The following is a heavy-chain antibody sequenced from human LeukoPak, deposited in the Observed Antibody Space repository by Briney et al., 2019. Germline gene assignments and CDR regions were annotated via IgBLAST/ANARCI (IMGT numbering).Heavy chain of an antibody. CDR2: IYYSGST. V-gene: IGHV4-39*01. CDR3: RGYREITMIVVGGYYFDY. J-gene: IGHJ4*02. Sequence: SETLSLTCTVSGGSISSSSDYWGWIRQPPGKGLEWIGSIYYSGSTYYNPSLKSRVTISVDTSKNQFSLKLSSVTAADTAVYYCRGYREITMIVVGGYYFDYWGQGTLVTVSS. D-gene: IGHD3-22*01. CDR1: GGSISSSSDY.